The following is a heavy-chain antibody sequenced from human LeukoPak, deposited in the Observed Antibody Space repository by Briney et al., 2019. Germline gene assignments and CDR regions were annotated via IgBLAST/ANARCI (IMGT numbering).Heavy chain of an antibody. CDR2: INPNHGGT. CDR3: ARGGWLQGDAFDI. V-gene: IGHV1-2*02. CDR1: GYSFTDYY. Sequence: GASVKVSCKASGYSFTDYYINWVRQAPGQGLEWMGWINPNHGGTHYAQKFQGRVTMTRDTSITTAYMELSSLRSEDTAVYYCARGGWLQGDAFDIWGQGTMVTVSS. J-gene: IGHJ3*02. D-gene: IGHD5-24*01.